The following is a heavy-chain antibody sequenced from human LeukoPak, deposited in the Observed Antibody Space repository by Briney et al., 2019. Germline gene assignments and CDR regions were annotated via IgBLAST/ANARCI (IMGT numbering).Heavy chain of an antibody. Sequence: GGSLRLSCAASGFSLSAYWMTWVRQAPGKGLECVANIKKDGSEKYYINSVKGRFTISRDNAKNSVFLQMNSLRAEDTALYYCVKDAGTAWGQGTLVTVSS. CDR1: GFSLSAYW. CDR3: VKDAGTA. CDR2: IKKDGSEK. J-gene: IGHJ5*02. D-gene: IGHD2-8*02. V-gene: IGHV3-7*01.